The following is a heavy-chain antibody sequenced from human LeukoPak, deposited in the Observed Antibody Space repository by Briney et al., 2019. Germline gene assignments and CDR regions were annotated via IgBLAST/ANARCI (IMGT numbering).Heavy chain of an antibody. Sequence: PSGTLSLTCAVSGGSISSSNWWSWVRQPPGKGLEWIGEIYHSGSTNYNPSLKSRVTISVDTSKNQFSLKLSSVTAADTAVYYCARDGRLAAAGTYYYYGMDVWGQGTTVTVSS. CDR2: IYHSGST. CDR3: ARDGRLAAAGTYYYYGMDV. D-gene: IGHD6-13*01. V-gene: IGHV4-4*02. CDR1: GGSISSSNW. J-gene: IGHJ6*02.